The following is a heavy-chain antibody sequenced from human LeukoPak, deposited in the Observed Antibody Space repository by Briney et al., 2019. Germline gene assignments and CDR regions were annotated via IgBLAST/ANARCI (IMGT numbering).Heavy chain of an antibody. CDR2: MNPNSGNT. CDR3: ARDTYYYDSSGVGRPYFDY. J-gene: IGHJ4*02. Sequence: GASVKVSCKASGYTFTSYDINWVRQATGQGLEWMGWMNPNSGNTGYAQKFQGRVTITRNASISTAYMELSSLRSEDTAVYYCARDTYYYDSSGVGRPYFDYWGQGTLVTVSS. D-gene: IGHD3-22*01. CDR1: GYTFTSYD. V-gene: IGHV1-8*03.